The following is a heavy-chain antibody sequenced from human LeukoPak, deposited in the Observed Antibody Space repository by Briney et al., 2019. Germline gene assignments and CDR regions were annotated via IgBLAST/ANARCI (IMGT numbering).Heavy chain of an antibody. J-gene: IGHJ6*02. Sequence: GRSLRLSCAASGFTFGSYAMHWVRQAPGKGLEWVTLISYDGSIEYYADSVKGRFTISRDNSKNTLFLQMNSLRAEDTAVYYCARGAIFGVVSGLDVWGQGTTVTASS. CDR1: GFTFGSYA. CDR3: ARGAIFGVVSGLDV. CDR2: ISYDGSIE. D-gene: IGHD3-3*01. V-gene: IGHV3-30-3*01.